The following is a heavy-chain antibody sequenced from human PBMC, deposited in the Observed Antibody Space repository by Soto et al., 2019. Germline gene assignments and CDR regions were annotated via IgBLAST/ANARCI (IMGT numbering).Heavy chain of an antibody. J-gene: IGHJ6*02. CDR1: GGSISSSSYY. CDR2: IYYSGST. Sequence: PSETLSLTCTVSGGSISSSSYYWGWIRQPPGKGLEWIGSIYYSGSTYYNPSLKSRVTISVDTSKNQFSLKLSSVTAADTAVYYCKGYDSSGYYFPHTDYYYYYGMDGWGQATTVTVSS. D-gene: IGHD3-22*01. CDR3: KGYDSSGYYFPHTDYYYYYGMDG. V-gene: IGHV4-39*01.